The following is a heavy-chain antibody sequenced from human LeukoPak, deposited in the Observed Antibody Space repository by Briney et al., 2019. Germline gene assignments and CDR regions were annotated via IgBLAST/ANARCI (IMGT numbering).Heavy chain of an antibody. CDR3: ARVGCGGDCYSYSKYYFDY. Sequence: SQTLSLTCSVSGGSVSSGGYYWSWIRQHPGKGLEWIGYISYSGSTFYDPSLKSRLTISVDTSKNQFSLRLSSVTAADKAVYYCARVGCGGDCYSYSKYYFDYWGQGTLVTVS. V-gene: IGHV4-31*03. CDR1: GGSVSSGGYY. D-gene: IGHD2-21*02. CDR2: ISYSGST. J-gene: IGHJ4*02.